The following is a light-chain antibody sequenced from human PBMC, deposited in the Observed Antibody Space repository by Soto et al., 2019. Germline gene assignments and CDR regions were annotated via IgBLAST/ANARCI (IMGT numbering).Light chain of an antibody. CDR3: QQSYITLAWT. J-gene: IGKJ1*01. Sequence: IQLTQSASTLSASGGERVIITCRASQGIXRWLVWVQEKPGKATKILIXDASILETGVPFRFRGRGSGRAFTLTISRLQPEEFATYYCQQSYITLAWTFGQGTKVDIK. CDR1: QGIXRW. V-gene: IGKV1-5*01. CDR2: DAS.